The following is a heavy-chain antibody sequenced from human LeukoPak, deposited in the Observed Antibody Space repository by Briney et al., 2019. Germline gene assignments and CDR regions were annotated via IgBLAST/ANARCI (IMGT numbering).Heavy chain of an antibody. D-gene: IGHD2-8*01. CDR2: VNPTSGNT. Sequence: GASVKVSCKASRYTFTSYVIIGVRQATGKGLEWIHWVNPTSGNTGDAHKFQRRGTMTRSTSISTAYLELRSLRSDDTAMYYCARDQERCDNWFDPWRQGTLVTVPS. V-gene: IGHV1-8*01. CDR3: ARDQERCDNWFDP. CDR1: RYTFTSYV. J-gene: IGHJ5*02.